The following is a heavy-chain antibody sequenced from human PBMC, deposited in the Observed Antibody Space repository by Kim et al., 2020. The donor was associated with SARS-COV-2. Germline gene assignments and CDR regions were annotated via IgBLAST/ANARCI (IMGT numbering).Heavy chain of an antibody. Sequence: ASVKVSCKVSGYTLTELSMHWVRQAPGKGLEWMGGFDPEDGETIYAQKFQGRVTITENTSTDTAYMELGSLRSEDTAVYYCATAPAALRRVSFDYWGQGTLVTVSS. CDR2: FDPEDGET. CDR3: ATAPAALRRVSFDY. V-gene: IGHV1-24*01. CDR1: GYTLTELS. J-gene: IGHJ4*02. D-gene: IGHD6-25*01.